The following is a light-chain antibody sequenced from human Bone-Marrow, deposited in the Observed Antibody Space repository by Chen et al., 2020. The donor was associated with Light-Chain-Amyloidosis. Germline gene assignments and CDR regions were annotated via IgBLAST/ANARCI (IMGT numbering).Light chain of an antibody. CDR1: QTISSNY. V-gene: IGKV3-20*01. J-gene: IGKJ4*01. CDR2: GSS. CDR3: QQYGTSPLT. Sequence: EIVLTQSPGTLSLSPGEGANLSCRASQTISSNYLTWYQQKFGQAPRLLIYGSSSRATVIPDRFAGGGCGTDFTLTSNRLAPEDFAMYYCQQYGTSPLTFGGGTKLEIK.